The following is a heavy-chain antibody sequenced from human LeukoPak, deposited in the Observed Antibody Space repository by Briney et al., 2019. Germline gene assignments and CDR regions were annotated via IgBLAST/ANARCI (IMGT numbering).Heavy chain of an antibody. V-gene: IGHV4-59*01. D-gene: IGHD3-22*01. CDR3: ARASYDSSGYYYDC. Sequence: SETLSLTCTVSGGSISSYSWSWIRQPPGKGLEGIGYIYYSGSTNYNPSLKSRVTISVDTSKNQFSLKLSSVTAADTAVYYCARASYDSSGYYYDCWGQGTLVTVSS. CDR1: GGSISSYS. CDR2: IYYSGST. J-gene: IGHJ4*02.